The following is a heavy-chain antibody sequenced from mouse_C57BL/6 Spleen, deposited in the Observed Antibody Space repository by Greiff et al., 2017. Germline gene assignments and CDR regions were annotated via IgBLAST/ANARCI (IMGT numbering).Heavy chain of an antibody. CDR1: GFSLTSYA. CDR3: ARRSITTEDYYAMDY. V-gene: IGHV2-9-1*01. CDR2: IWTGGGT. J-gene: IGHJ4*01. D-gene: IGHD1-1*01. Sequence: VMLVESGPGLVAPSQSLSITCTVSGFSLTSYAISWVRQPPGKGLEWLGVIWTGGGTNYNSALKSRLIISKDNSKSQVFLKMNSLQTDDTARYYCARRSITTEDYYAMDYWGQGTSVTVSS.